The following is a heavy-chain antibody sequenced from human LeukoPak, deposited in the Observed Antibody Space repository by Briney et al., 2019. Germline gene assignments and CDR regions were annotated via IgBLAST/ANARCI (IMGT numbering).Heavy chain of an antibody. D-gene: IGHD3-9*01. V-gene: IGHV1-2*02. J-gene: IGHJ4*02. CDR2: INPNSGVT. Sequence: ASVKVSCKASGYTFTGYYIHWVRQAPGQGLEWVGWINPNSGVTNYAQKFQGRVSMTRDTSISTAYMELSRLRSDDTAYYYCARVQYYNILTGSFQYWGQGTLVTVSS. CDR1: GYTFTGYY. CDR3: ARVQYYNILTGSFQY.